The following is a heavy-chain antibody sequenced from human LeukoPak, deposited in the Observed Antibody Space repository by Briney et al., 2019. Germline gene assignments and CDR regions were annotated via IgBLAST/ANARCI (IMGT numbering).Heavy chain of an antibody. J-gene: IGHJ6*03. V-gene: IGHV1-2*02. CDR3: ARGNYYYYYMDV. CDR2: INPNSGGT. Sequence: ASVKVSCKASEYTFTGYYMHWVRQAPGQGLEWMGWINPNSGGTNYAQKFQGRVTMTRDTSISTAYMELSRPRSDDTAVYYCARGNYYYYYMDVWGKGTTVTISS. CDR1: EYTFTGYY.